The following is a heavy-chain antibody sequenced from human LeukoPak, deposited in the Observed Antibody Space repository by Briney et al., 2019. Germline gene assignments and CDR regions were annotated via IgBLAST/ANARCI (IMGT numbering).Heavy chain of an antibody. V-gene: IGHV4-30-2*01. J-gene: IGHJ4*02. D-gene: IGHD1-14*01. CDR3: ARVVWGYFDY. CDR1: GGSISSGGYS. Sequence: SETLSLTCAGSGGSISSGGYSWSWIRQPPGKGLEWIGYIYHSGSTYYNPSLKSRVTISVDRSKNQFSLKLSSVTAADTAVYYCARVVWGYFDYWGQGTLVTVSS. CDR2: IYHSGST.